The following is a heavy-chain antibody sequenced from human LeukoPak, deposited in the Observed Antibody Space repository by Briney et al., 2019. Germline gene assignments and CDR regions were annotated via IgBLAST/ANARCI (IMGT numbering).Heavy chain of an antibody. J-gene: IGHJ4*02. Sequence: PGGSLRLSCAASGFTFSSYEMNWVRQAPGKGLEWVSYISSSGSTIYYADSVKGRFTISRGNAKNSLYLQMNSLRAEDTAVYYCAREAAGSGLGYWGQGTLVTVSS. CDR2: ISSSGSTI. V-gene: IGHV3-48*03. CDR1: GFTFSSYE. D-gene: IGHD6-13*01. CDR3: AREAAGSGLGY.